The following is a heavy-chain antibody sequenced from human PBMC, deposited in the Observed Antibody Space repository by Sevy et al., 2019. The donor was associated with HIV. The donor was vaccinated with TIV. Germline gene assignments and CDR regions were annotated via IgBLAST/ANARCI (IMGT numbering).Heavy chain of an antibody. J-gene: IGHJ3*01. V-gene: IGHV3-15*01. CDR2: IRSMADGGTA. Sequence: GGSLRLSCAASGFTFSNAWMSWVRQAPGKGLEWVGRIRSMADGGTADYAAPLKDRFTIARDDSKNTRYLQINSLETEDTGVYYCTTGGTAEAFDVWGRGTMVTVSS. CDR3: TTGGTAEAFDV. CDR1: GFTFSNAW. D-gene: IGHD5-18*01.